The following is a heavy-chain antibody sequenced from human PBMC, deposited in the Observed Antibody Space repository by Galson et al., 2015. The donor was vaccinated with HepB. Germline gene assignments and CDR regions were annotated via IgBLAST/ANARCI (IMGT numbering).Heavy chain of an antibody. CDR3: AKDYKKIQYYDILTGYLRDLYYYGMDV. D-gene: IGHD3-9*01. Sequence: SLRLSCAASGFTFSSYAMSWVRQAPGKGLEWVSAISGSGGSTYYADSVKGRFTISRDNSKNTLYLQMNSLRAEDTAVYYCAKDYKKIQYYDILTGYLRDLYYYGMDVWGQGTTVTVSS. CDR1: GFTFSSYA. J-gene: IGHJ6*02. V-gene: IGHV3-23*01. CDR2: ISGSGGST.